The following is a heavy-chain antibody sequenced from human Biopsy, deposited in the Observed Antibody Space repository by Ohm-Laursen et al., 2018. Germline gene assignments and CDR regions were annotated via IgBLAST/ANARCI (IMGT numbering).Heavy chain of an antibody. J-gene: IGHJ4*02. CDR1: GVSISSYF. CDR3: AAYYYDSSGYFYAFHY. CDR2: VSYSGNT. V-gene: IGHV4-59*08. D-gene: IGHD3-22*01. Sequence: GTLSLTCLVSGVSISSYFWSWIRQPLGKGLEWIGYVSYSGNTKYNPSLKSRVIISADTSKNQFSLKLSSVTAADTAMYYCAAYYYDSSGYFYAFHYWGQGTLVTVSS.